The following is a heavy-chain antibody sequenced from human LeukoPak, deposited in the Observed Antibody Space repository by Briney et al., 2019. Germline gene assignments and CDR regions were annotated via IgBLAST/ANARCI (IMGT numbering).Heavy chain of an antibody. J-gene: IGHJ3*02. D-gene: IGHD1-26*01. Sequence: PSETLSLTCAVYGGSFSGYYWSWIRQPPGKGLEWIGEINHSGSTNYNPSLKSRVTISVDTSKNQFSLKLSSVTAADTAVYYCARRIVGATKSRAFDIWGQGTMVTVSS. V-gene: IGHV4-34*01. CDR2: INHSGST. CDR3: ARRIVGATKSRAFDI. CDR1: GGSFSGYY.